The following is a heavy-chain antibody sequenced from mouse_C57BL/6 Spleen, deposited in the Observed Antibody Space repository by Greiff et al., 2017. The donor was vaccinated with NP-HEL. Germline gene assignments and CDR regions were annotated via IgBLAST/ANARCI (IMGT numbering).Heavy chain of an antibody. V-gene: IGHV5-17*01. CDR3: ARRMYYYGSSWAMDY. J-gene: IGHJ4*01. D-gene: IGHD1-1*01. CDR1: GFTFSDYG. CDR2: ISSGSSTI. Sequence: EVQVVESGGGLVKPGGSLKLSCAASGFTFSDYGMHWVRQAPEKGLEWVAYISSGSSTIYYADTVKGRFTISRDNAKNTLFLQMTSLRSEDTAMYYCARRMYYYGSSWAMDYWGQGTSVTVSS.